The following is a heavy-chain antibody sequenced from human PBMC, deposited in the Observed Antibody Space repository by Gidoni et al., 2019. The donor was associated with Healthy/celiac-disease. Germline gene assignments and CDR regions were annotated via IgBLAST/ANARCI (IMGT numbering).Heavy chain of an antibody. Sequence: QVQLVESGGGVVQPGRSLRLSCAASGFTFSSYAMHWVRQAPGKGLEWVAVISYDGSNKYYADSVKGRFTISRDNSKNTLYLQMNSLRAEDTAVYYCARGDTTVTTGYYMDVWGKGTTVTVSS. CDR2: ISYDGSNK. CDR3: ARGDTTVTTGYYMDV. CDR1: GFTFSSYA. J-gene: IGHJ6*03. D-gene: IGHD4-17*01. V-gene: IGHV3-30-3*01.